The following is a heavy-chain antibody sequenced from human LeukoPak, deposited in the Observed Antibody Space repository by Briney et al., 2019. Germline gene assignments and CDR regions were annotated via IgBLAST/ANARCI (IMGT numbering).Heavy chain of an antibody. CDR1: GYTFTGYY. J-gene: IGHJ4*02. CDR3: ARDSGLDDSSGYYHLDY. V-gene: IGHV1-69*13. Sequence: GASVKVSCKASGYTFTGYYMHWVRQAPGQGLEWMGGIIPIFGTANYAQKFQGRVTITADESTSTAYMELSSLRSEDTAVYYCARDSGLDDSSGYYHLDYWGQGTLVTVSS. D-gene: IGHD3-22*01. CDR2: IIPIFGTA.